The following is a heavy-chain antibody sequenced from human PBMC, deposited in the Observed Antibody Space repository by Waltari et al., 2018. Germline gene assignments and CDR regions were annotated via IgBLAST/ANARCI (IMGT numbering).Heavy chain of an antibody. D-gene: IGHD5-12*01. CDR2: FDPENGEA. CDR1: GYTRTKLS. V-gene: IGHV1-24*01. Sequence: QVQLVQSGAEVKKPGASVKVSCKLSGYTRTKLSMHLVRQAPGKGLEWMGHFDPENGEAIYAQNFQGRVIMTVDTSTDTGYMEVSSLRFDDTAVYFCATDRRDGYNVQYSYGLDVWGQGTTVTVSS. J-gene: IGHJ6*02. CDR3: ATDRRDGYNVQYSYGLDV.